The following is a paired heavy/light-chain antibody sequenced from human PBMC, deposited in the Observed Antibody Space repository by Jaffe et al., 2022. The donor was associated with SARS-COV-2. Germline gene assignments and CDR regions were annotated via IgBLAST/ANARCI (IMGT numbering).Heavy chain of an antibody. V-gene: IGHV7-4-1*02. CDR2: INTNTGNP. J-gene: IGHJ5*02. D-gene: IGHD6-19*01. Sequence: QVQLVQFGSELKKPGASVRVSCKTSGYTFAIYAINWVRQAPGQGLEWMGWINTNTGNPTYAQGFTGRFVFSLDTSVSTAYLQISSLKAEDTAVYYCARDGNSGWYGSNWFDPWGQGTLVTVSS. CDR3: ARDGNSGWYGSNWFDP. CDR1: GYTFAIYA.
Light chain of an antibody. V-gene: IGKV4-1*01. CDR3: QQYYITPYT. J-gene: IGKJ2*01. Sequence: DIVMTQSPDSLAVSLGERATINCKSSQSVLYSSNNENYLAWYQQKPGQPPKLLIYRASTRESGVPDRFSGSGSGADFTLTISSLQAEDVALYYCQQYYITPYTFGQGTKLEI. CDR2: RAS. CDR1: QSVLYSSNNENY.